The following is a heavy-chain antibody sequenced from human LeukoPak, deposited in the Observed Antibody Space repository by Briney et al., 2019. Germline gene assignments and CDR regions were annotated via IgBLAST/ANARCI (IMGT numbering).Heavy chain of an antibody. CDR3: ARGYYDSSGYSLWGYDY. CDR1: DGVMCGDGVY. D-gene: IGHD3-22*01. V-gene: IGHV4-31*03. Sequence: CPGSDGVMCGDGVYWGGRRNHPKKGLEWIGYIYYSGSTCYNPSLKSRVTISVDTSKNQFSLKLSSVTAADTAVYYCARGYYDSSGYSLWGYDYWGQGTLVTVSS. J-gene: IGHJ4*02. CDR2: IYYSGST.